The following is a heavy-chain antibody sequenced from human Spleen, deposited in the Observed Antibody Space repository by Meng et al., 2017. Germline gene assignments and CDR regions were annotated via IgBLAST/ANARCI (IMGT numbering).Heavy chain of an antibody. CDR3: ARATAAADGLDY. CDR2: IYYSGST. V-gene: IGHV4-39*07. J-gene: IGHJ4*02. D-gene: IGHD2-21*02. CDR1: GGSFSDYY. Sequence: SETLSLTCVVSGGSFSDYYWAWIRQPPGKGLEWIGSIYYSGSTYYNPSLKSRLTISIDTFKNQFSLKLSSISAANTAVYYRARATAAADGLDYWGQGTLVTVSS.